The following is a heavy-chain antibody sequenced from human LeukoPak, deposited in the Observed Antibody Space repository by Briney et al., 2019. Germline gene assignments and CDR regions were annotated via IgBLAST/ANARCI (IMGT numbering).Heavy chain of an antibody. D-gene: IGHD6-13*01. Sequence: GASVKVSCKASGYTFTGYYMHWVRQAPGQGLEWMGWINPNSGGTYYTQKFQGRVTMTRDTSISTAYMELSRLRSDDTAMCYCARLAAGTRIVLDSWGQGTLVTVPS. CDR3: ARLAAGTRIVLDS. V-gene: IGHV1-2*02. J-gene: IGHJ5*01. CDR2: INPNSGGT. CDR1: GYTFTGYY.